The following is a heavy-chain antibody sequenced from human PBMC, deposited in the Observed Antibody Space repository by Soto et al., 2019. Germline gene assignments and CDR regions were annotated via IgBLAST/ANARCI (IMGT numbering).Heavy chain of an antibody. J-gene: IGHJ6*02. CDR3: AKGETALAEHQNYYYFGLDV. D-gene: IGHD5-18*01. CDR2: ISGSGGST. Sequence: PVGSLRLSCATPGFTFSSSAMSWVRQAPGKGLEWVSAISGSGGSTYYADSVKGRFTISRDNSLNTVFLVMNSLSVEGTAIYYCAKGETALAEHQNYYYFGLDVWGQGTTVTVSS. CDR1: GFTFSSSA. V-gene: IGHV3-23*01.